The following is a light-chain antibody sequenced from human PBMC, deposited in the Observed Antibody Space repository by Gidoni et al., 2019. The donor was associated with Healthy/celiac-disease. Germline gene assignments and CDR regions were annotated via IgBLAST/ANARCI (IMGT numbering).Light chain of an antibody. CDR2: GAS. CDR3: QQYNNWPLT. Sequence: EIVMSQSPATLSVSPGVRATHTCRASQSVSSNLAGYQQKPGQAPRLLIYGASTRATGIPAGLRGSGSGTEFTLTISSLQSEDFAVYYCQQYNNWPLTFGGGTKVVIK. V-gene: IGKV3-15*01. CDR1: QSVSSN. J-gene: IGKJ4*02.